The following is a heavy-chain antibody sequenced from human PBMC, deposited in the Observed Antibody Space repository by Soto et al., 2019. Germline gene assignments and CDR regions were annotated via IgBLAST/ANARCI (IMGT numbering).Heavy chain of an antibody. CDR2: INPSGGST. J-gene: IGHJ3*02. D-gene: IGHD4-4*01. CDR1: GDTFTCYY. Sequence: ASAKVSCKESGDTFTCYYMHWVLQAPGQGLEWMGIINPSGGSTSYAQKFQGRVTMTRDTSTSTVYMELSSLRSEDTAVYYCASHLLQDAFDIWGQGTMVTVSS. CDR3: ASHLLQDAFDI. V-gene: IGHV1-46*01.